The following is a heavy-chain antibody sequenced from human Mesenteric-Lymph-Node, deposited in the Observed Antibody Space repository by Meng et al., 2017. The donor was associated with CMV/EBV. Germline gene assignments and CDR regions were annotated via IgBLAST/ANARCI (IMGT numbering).Heavy chain of an antibody. CDR2: IIPIFGTA. Sequence: PVKVSCKASGGTFSSYAISWLRQASGQGLEWMGGIIPIFGTANYAQKFQGRVTITTDESTSTAYMELSSLRSEDTAVYYCASLGYCSSTSCYPWGHGTLVTVSS. CDR1: GGTFSSYA. CDR3: ASLGYCSSTSCYP. J-gene: IGHJ5*02. D-gene: IGHD2-2*01. V-gene: IGHV1-69*05.